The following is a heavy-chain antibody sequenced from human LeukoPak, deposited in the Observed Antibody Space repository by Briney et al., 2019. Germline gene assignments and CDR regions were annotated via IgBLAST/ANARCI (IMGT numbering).Heavy chain of an antibody. Sequence: GGSLRLSCAASGFTFSSYEMNWVRQAPGMGLEWVSYISSSGSTIYYADSVKGRFTISRDNAKNSLYLQMNSLRAEDTAVYYCAGVDSSGWYGGFDYWGQGTLVTVSS. D-gene: IGHD6-19*01. CDR2: ISSSGSTI. J-gene: IGHJ4*02. CDR3: AGVDSSGWYGGFDY. CDR1: GFTFSSYE. V-gene: IGHV3-48*03.